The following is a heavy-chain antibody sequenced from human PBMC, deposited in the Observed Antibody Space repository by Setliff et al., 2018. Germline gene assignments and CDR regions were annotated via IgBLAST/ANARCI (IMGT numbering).Heavy chain of an antibody. V-gene: IGHV3-66*01. J-gene: IGHJ4*03. CDR2: IYSGGTT. D-gene: IGHD3-22*01. Sequence: GGSLRLSCAASGFTVSSNYMSWVRQAPGKGLEWVSVIYSGGTTYYADSVKGRFTISKDNAENSLYLQMNSLRAEDTALYYCARDNNYYDRSGYYSGHDVWGQGILVTVSS. CDR3: ARDNNYYDRSGYYSGHDV. CDR1: GFTVSSNY.